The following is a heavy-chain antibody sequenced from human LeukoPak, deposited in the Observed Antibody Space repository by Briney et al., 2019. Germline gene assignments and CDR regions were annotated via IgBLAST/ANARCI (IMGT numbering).Heavy chain of an antibody. D-gene: IGHD2-8*02. CDR1: GGTFSSYA. Sequence: ASVKVSCKASGGTFSSYAISWVRQAPGQGLEWMGGIIPIFGTENYAQKFQGRVTITADESTSTAYMELGSLRSEDTAVYYCARDTGTPWRFDYWGQGTLVTVSS. CDR2: IIPIFGTE. V-gene: IGHV1-69*01. J-gene: IGHJ4*02. CDR3: ARDTGTPWRFDY.